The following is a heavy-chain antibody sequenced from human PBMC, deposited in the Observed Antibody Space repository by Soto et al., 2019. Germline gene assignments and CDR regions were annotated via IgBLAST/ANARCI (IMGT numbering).Heavy chain of an antibody. CDR2: INTYNGNT. Sequence: GASLKVSCKASGYTFTNYGINWVRQAPGQGLEWMGWINTYNGNTNFAQRLQGRVTMTTEASTTTAYMELRSVRSDGRAVYYCAKGSSHVDFDHWCHGTLVTVSS. CDR1: GYTFTNYG. V-gene: IGHV1-18*01. CDR3: AKGSSHVDFDH. D-gene: IGHD6-13*01. J-gene: IGHJ4*01.